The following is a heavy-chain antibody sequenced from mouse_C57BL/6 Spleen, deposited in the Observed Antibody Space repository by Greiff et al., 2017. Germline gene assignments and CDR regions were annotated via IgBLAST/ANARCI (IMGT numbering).Heavy chain of an antibody. D-gene: IGHD1-1*01. J-gene: IGHJ4*01. CDR2: IGPGSGST. Sequence: VQLQQSGAELVKPGASVKISCKASGYTFTDYYINWVKQRPGQGLEWIGKIGPGSGSTYYNEKFKGKATLTADKSSSTAYMQLSSLTSEDSAVYFCARERITTVPLYYYAMDYWGQGTSVTVSS. CDR3: ARERITTVPLYYYAMDY. CDR1: GYTFTDYY. V-gene: IGHV1-77*01.